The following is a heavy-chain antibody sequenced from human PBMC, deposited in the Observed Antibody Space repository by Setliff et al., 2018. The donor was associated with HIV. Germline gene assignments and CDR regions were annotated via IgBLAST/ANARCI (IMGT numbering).Heavy chain of an antibody. J-gene: IGHJ4*02. D-gene: IGHD3-10*01. Sequence: AGESLKISCAASGFTFSSYEMTWVRQAPGKGLEWVSYISRSGNTIYYADSVKGRFTISRDNAKNSLFLQMNSLRAEDTAIYYCARLLRGGGDYFDYWGQGTLVTVSS. V-gene: IGHV3-48*03. CDR3: ARLLRGGGDYFDY. CDR2: ISRSGNTI. CDR1: GFTFSSYE.